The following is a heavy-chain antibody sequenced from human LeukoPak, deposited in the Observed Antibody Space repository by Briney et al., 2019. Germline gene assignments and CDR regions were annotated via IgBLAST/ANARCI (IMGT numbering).Heavy chain of an antibody. V-gene: IGHV3-48*01. CDR3: AKMAPVQGIFGELIG. CDR1: GFTFSSYS. J-gene: IGHJ4*02. CDR2: ISSSSSTI. D-gene: IGHD3-10*01. Sequence: GGSLRLSCAASGFTFSSYSMNWVRQAPGKGLEWVSYISSSSSTIYYADSVKGRFTISRDNAKNSLYLQMNSLRAEDTAVYYCAKMAPVQGIFGELIGWGQGTLVTVSS.